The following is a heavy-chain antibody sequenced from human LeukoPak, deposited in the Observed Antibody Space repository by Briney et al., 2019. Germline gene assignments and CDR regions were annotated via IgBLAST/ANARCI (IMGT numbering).Heavy chain of an antibody. J-gene: IGHJ4*02. V-gene: IGHV1-69*05. CDR2: IIPIFGTA. D-gene: IGHD4-17*01. CDR3: ASGGQYGDYVERLDY. Sequence: SVKVSCKASGGTFSSYAISWVRQAPGQGLEWMGGIIPIFGTANYAQKFQGRVTMTTDESTSTAYMELSSLRSEDTAVYYCASGGQYGDYVERLDYWGQGTLVTVSS. CDR1: GGTFSSYA.